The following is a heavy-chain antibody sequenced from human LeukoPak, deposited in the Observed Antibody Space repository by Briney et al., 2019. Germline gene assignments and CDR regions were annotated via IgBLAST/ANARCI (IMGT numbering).Heavy chain of an antibody. V-gene: IGHV3-74*01. D-gene: IGHD1-14*01. Sequence: GGSLRLSCAASGFTFGNSWVHWVRQAPGKGLVWVSLINADGSTATYADSVKGRFTISRDNARNTLSLQMNSLTIEDTAVYYCVVVLEPPDSDGFYVWGQGTMITVSS. J-gene: IGHJ3*01. CDR3: VVVLEPPDSDGFYV. CDR2: INADGSTA. CDR1: GFTFGNSW.